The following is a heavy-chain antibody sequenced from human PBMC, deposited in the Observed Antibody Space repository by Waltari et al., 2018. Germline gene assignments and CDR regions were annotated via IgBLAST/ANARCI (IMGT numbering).Heavy chain of an antibody. Sequence: QLQLQQSGPGLVTPSESLSLTCIVSCDSVRSSYLWNWVRKTPGKGLEWIGQIHGSGRINFNPSFESRVTMSIDTSKNQFSLKVSSATAADTAVYYCARDRGRGLYLDSWGQGSLVTVS. D-gene: IGHD2-15*01. CDR3: ARDRGRGLYLDS. V-gene: IGHV4-4*02. CDR2: IHGSGRI. J-gene: IGHJ4*02. CDR1: CDSVRSSYL.